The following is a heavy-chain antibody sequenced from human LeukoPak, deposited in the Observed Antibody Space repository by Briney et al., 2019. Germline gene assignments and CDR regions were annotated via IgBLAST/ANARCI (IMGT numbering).Heavy chain of an antibody. V-gene: IGHV1-18*01. J-gene: IGHJ5*02. CDR3: GRLTNFGDYLNWFDP. CDR1: GYTFTSYG. CDR2: ISAYNGNT. D-gene: IGHD4-17*01. Sequence: ASVKLCCKASGYTFTSYGISWVRQAPGQGLEWMGWISAYNGNTNYAQKLQGRVTMTTGTSTSTDYMGLRSLRSADTAVYYCGRLTNFGDYLNWFDPWGQGTLVTVS.